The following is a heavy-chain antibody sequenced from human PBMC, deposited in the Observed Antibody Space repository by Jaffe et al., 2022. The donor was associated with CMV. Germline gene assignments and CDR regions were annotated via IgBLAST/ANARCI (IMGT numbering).Heavy chain of an antibody. CDR2: IDWDDDK. D-gene: IGHD4-17*01. V-gene: IGHV2-70*01. J-gene: IGHJ4*02. CDR3: ARILDYGDYGEVVFDY. CDR1: GFSLSTSGMC. Sequence: QVTLRESGPALVKPTQTLTLTCTFSGFSLSTSGMCVSWIRQPPGKALEWLALIDWDDDKYYSTSLKTRLTISKDTSKNQVVLTMTNMDPVDTATYYCARILDYGDYGEVVFDYWGQGTLVTVSS.